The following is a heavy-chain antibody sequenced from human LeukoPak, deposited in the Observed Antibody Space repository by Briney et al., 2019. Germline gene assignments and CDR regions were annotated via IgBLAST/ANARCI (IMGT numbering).Heavy chain of an antibody. CDR3: AREPTPTAPYGRNSLDV. J-gene: IGHJ6*04. Sequence: ASVKVSCKASGYTFTGYYMHWVRQAPGQGLEWMGWINPNSGGTNYAQKFQGRVTMTRDTSISTAYMELSRLRSDDTAVYYCAREPTPTAPYGRNSLDVWGKGTTVTVSS. D-gene: IGHD4-17*01. CDR1: GYTFTGYY. V-gene: IGHV1-2*02. CDR2: INPNSGGT.